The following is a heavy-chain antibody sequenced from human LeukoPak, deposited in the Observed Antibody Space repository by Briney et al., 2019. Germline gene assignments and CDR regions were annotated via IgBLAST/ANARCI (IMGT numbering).Heavy chain of an antibody. CDR2: IYYSGST. CDR1: GGSISSSSYY. Sequence: PSETLSLTCTVSGGSISSSSYYWGWIRQPPGKGLEWIGSIYYSGSTYYNPSLKSRATISVDTSKNQFSLKLRSVTAADTAVYYCARVDIVLMMYAIDYWGQGTLVTVSS. D-gene: IGHD2-8*01. J-gene: IGHJ4*02. CDR3: ARVDIVLMMYAIDY. V-gene: IGHV4-39*01.